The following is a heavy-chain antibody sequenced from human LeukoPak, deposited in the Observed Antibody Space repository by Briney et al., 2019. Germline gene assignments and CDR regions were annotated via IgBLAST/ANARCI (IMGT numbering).Heavy chain of an antibody. J-gene: IGHJ6*02. V-gene: IGHV3-21*06. CDR2: ISSSSSNM. Sequence: PGGSLRLSCAASGFTFSSYTMNWVRQAPGKGLEWVSSISSSSSNMYYADSVKGRFTISRDNAKNSLYVQMNSLRAEDTAVYYCARDRDVPAIGMDVWVQGSTVTVSS. CDR3: ARDRDVPAIGMDV. CDR1: GFTFSSYT.